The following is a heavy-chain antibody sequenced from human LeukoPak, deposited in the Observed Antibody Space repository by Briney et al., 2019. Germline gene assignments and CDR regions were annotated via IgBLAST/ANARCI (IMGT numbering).Heavy chain of an antibody. V-gene: IGHV3-21*01. J-gene: IGHJ4*02. CDR2: ISSSSSYI. CDR1: GFTFSSYS. Sequence: GGSLRLSCAASGFTFSSYSMNWVRQAPGKGLEWVSSISSSSSYIYYADSVKGRFTISRDNAKNSLYLQMNSLGAEDTAVYYCARSRGVRGVNYYFDYWGQGTLVTVSS. D-gene: IGHD3-10*01. CDR3: ARSRGVRGVNYYFDY.